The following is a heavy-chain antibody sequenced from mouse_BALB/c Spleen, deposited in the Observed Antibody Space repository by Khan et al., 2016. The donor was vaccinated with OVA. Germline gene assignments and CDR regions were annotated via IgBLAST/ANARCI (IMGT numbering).Heavy chain of an antibody. CDR2: IWSDGFT. V-gene: IGHV2-6*02. D-gene: IGHD1-1*01. CDR3: ARGIYYFGSRYMDY. Sequence: QVQLKESGPGLVAPSQSLSITCTVSGFSLTSYGVHWVRQPPGQGLEWLVVIWSDGFTTYNSTLKSRLSINRDNSKSQVFLKMNSLQTDDTAMYYCARGIYYFGSRYMDYWGQGTSVTVSS. CDR1: GFSLTSYG. J-gene: IGHJ4*01.